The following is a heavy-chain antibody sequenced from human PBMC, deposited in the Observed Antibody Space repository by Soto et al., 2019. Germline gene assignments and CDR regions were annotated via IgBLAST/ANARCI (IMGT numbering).Heavy chain of an antibody. D-gene: IGHD3-9*01. V-gene: IGHV4-59*01. CDR2: ISSSGTI. J-gene: IGHJ6*02. CDR1: GGSTRANF. CDR3: ARDRKLVIPGNYYYYGMDV. Sequence: SETLSLTCSVYGGSTRANFWTCVRPLPGEGLEWIGYISSSGTINYNSSLKGRVTISLDKSRNQFSLKLSSVTTADTAVYFCARDRKLVIPGNYYYYGMDVWGQGTTVTVSS.